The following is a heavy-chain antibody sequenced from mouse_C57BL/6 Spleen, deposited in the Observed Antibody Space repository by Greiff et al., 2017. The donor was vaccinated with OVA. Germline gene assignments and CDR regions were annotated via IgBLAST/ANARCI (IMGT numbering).Heavy chain of an antibody. V-gene: IGHV3-1*01. CDR3: ARGDYDYPFDY. Sequence: VQLQQSGPGMVKPSQSLSLTCTVTGYSITSGYDWHWIRHFPGNKLEWMGYISYSGSTNYNPSLKSRISITHDTSKNHFFLKLNSVTTEDTATYYCARGDYDYPFDYWGQGTTLTVSS. CDR2: ISYSGST. CDR1: GYSITSGYD. D-gene: IGHD2-4*01. J-gene: IGHJ2*01.